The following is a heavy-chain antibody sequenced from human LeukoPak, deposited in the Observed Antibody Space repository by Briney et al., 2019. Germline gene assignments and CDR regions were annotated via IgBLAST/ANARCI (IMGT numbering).Heavy chain of an antibody. Sequence: PGGSLRLSCEGSGFTFRSHWMNWVRQAPGKGLEWVSSISSSSSYVYYADSVKGRFTISRDNAKNSLYLQMNSLRAEDTAVYYCARDGRYDFWSGYYNPFPRDAFDIWGQGTMVTVSS. CDR3: ARDGRYDFWSGYYNPFPRDAFDI. CDR2: ISSSSSYV. D-gene: IGHD3-3*01. V-gene: IGHV3-21*01. CDR1: GFTFRSHW. J-gene: IGHJ3*02.